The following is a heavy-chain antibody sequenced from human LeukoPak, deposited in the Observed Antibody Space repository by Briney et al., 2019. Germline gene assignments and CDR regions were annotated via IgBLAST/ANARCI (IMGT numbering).Heavy chain of an antibody. CDR3: ARDERVDYYDSSGYYPDY. CDR1: GYTFTSYY. J-gene: IGHJ4*02. CDR2: INPSGGST. V-gene: IGHV1-46*01. Sequence: ASVKVSCKASGYTFTSYYMHWVRQAPGQGLEWMGIINPSGGSTGYAQKFQGRVTMTRDTSTSTVYMELSSLRSEDTAVYYCARDERVDYYDSSGYYPDYWGQGTLVTVSS. D-gene: IGHD3-22*01.